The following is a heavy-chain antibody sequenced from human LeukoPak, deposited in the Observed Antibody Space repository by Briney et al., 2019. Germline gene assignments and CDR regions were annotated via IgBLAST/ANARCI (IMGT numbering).Heavy chain of an antibody. J-gene: IGHJ4*02. Sequence: GGSLRLSCAASAITFNAIHGVRQAPGKGLERVALTWYDGSNKYYADSVKGRFTISRDNSNNMVYLHMNSLRADDTAVYYCARELFGSGSCPDYWGQGTLVTVSS. V-gene: IGHV3-33*01. D-gene: IGHD3-10*01. CDR3: ARELFGSGSCPDY. CDR2: TWYDGSNK. CDR1: AITFNA.